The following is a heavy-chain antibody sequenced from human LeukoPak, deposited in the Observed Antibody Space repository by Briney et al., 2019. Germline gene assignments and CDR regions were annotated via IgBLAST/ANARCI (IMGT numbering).Heavy chain of an antibody. CDR1: GFTFDNYA. Sequence: GRSLRPSCAASGFTFDNYAMNWVRQVPGKGLEWISLISWNSGTIGYADSVKGRFTISRDNANNFLYLQMNGLRAEDTALYYCARAYKDRSLAGKKEFFQHWGQGTLVTVSS. J-gene: IGHJ1*01. CDR2: ISWNSGTI. D-gene: IGHD6-19*01. CDR3: ARAYKDRSLAGKKEFFQH. V-gene: IGHV3-9*01.